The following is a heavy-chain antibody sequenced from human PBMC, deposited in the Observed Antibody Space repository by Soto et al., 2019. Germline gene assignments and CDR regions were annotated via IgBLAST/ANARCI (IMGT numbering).Heavy chain of an antibody. D-gene: IGHD6-13*01. J-gene: IGHJ3*02. CDR2: ISSSSSYI. CDR1: GFTFSSYS. CDR3: ARESRIAAAGYDAFDI. Sequence: GGSLRLSCAASGFTFSSYSMNWVRQAPGKGLEWVSSISSSSSYIYYADSVKGRFTISRDNAKNSLYLQMNSLRAEDTAVYYCARESRIAAAGYDAFDIWGQGTMVTVSS. V-gene: IGHV3-21*01.